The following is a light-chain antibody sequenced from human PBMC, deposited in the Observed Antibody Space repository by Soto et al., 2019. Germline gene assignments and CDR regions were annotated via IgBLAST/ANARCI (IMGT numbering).Light chain of an antibody. Sequence: EVVMTQSPATLSVSPGERATLSCRASQSFSSNLAWYQQKHCQAPRLLIYGASTRATGIPARFSGSGSGTEFTLTISSLQSEDFAVYYCQQYDNWPPITFGQGTRLEIK. V-gene: IGKV3-15*01. CDR1: QSFSSN. CDR2: GAS. J-gene: IGKJ5*01. CDR3: QQYDNWPPIT.